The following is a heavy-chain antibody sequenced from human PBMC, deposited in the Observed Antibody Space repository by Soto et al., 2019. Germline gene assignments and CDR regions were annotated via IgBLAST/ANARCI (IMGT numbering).Heavy chain of an antibody. Sequence: SETLSLTCTVSGGSISSGDYYWSWIRQPPGKGLEWIGYIYYSGSTYYNPSLKSRVTISVDTSKNQFSLKLSSVTAADTAVYYCARERRAAAGPRNWFDPWGQGTLVTVSS. V-gene: IGHV4-30-4*01. CDR1: GGSISSGDYY. J-gene: IGHJ5*02. D-gene: IGHD6-13*01. CDR2: IYYSGST. CDR3: ARERRAAAGPRNWFDP.